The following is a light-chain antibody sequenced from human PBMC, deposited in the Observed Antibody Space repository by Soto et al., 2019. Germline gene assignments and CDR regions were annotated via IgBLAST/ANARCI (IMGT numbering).Light chain of an antibody. CDR1: QSVSSY. Sequence: IVLTQYPANRSLSPGERATLSCRASQSVSSYLAWYQQKPGQAPRLLIYGASNSATGIPDRFSGIGSGTDFTLTISRMEPEVSAVYYCQHYGSSGTFGQGTKVDI. J-gene: IGKJ1*01. CDR2: GAS. V-gene: IGKV3-20*01. CDR3: QHYGSSGT.